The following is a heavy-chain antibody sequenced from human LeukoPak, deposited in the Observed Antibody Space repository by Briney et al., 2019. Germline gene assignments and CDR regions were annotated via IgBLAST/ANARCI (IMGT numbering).Heavy chain of an antibody. Sequence: PGGSLRLSCAASGFTFNNPWMSWVRQAPGKGLEWVGRIKSKTDGGTPDYAAPVKGRFTISRDNAKNSLYLQMNSLRDEDTAVNYCARRYGYFDYWGQGTLVTVSS. D-gene: IGHD3-10*01. CDR1: GFTFNNPW. J-gene: IGHJ4*02. CDR2: IKSKTDGGTP. CDR3: ARRYGYFDY. V-gene: IGHV3-15*01.